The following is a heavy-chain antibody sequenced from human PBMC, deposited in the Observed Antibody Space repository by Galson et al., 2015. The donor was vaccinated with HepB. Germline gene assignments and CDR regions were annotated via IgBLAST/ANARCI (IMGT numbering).Heavy chain of an antibody. CDR1: GFTFSSYA. Sequence: SLRLSCAASGFTFSSYAMSWVRQAPGKGLEWVSTISGSGDSTNYADSVKGRLTISSDNFKNRLYLQMNSLRAEDTAVYYCARKYDSSGYFDYWGQGTLVTVSS. CDR2: ISGSGDST. V-gene: IGHV3-23*01. CDR3: ARKYDSSGYFDY. D-gene: IGHD3-22*01. J-gene: IGHJ4*02.